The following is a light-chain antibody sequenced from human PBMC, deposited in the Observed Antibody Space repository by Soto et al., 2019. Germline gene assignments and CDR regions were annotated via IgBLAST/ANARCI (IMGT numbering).Light chain of an antibody. CDR3: CSYAGSSTWV. CDR1: SSDFGSYNL. CDR2: EGT. J-gene: IGLJ3*02. Sequence: QSALTQPASVSGSPGQSITTSCTGTSSDFGSYNLVSWYQQHPGKAPRVMIYEGTKRPSGVSNRFSGSKSDNTASLTISGLQAEDEADYYCCSYAGSSTWVFGGGTKVTVL. V-gene: IGLV2-23*01.